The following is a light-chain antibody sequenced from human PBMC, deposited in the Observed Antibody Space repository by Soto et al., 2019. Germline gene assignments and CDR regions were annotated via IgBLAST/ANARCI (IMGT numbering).Light chain of an antibody. CDR1: QSISTY. V-gene: IGKV1-39*01. CDR3: QQSYDMPWT. J-gene: IGKJ1*01. CDR2: GAY. Sequence: DIQMTQSPSALSASVGDTVTITCRASQSISTYLSWYQQKPGKAPKLLIYGAYTLQSGVPSRVSGSGSGTDFTLTISSLQPEDFAAYYCQQSYDMPWTFGQGTRVEIK.